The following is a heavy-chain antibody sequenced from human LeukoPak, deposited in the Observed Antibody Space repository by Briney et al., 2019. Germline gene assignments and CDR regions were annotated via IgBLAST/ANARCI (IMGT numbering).Heavy chain of an antibody. CDR2: ISETGGGT. CDR1: RFIFNSNA. V-gene: IGHV3-23*01. Sequence: GGSLRLYCAASRFIFNSNAMTWVRQAPGKGLEGVAAISETGGGTYYADCVKGRFTMSRDNSRNTLYLQMNSLRAEDTALYYCAKNYYASTGYDYWGQGTLVTVSS. D-gene: IGHD3-22*01. CDR3: AKNYYASTGYDY. J-gene: IGHJ4*02.